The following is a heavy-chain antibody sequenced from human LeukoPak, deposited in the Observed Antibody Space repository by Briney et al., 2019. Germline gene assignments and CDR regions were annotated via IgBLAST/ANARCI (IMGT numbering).Heavy chain of an antibody. CDR1: GFTFSSYW. CDR2: INSDGNYA. D-gene: IGHD3-16*01. J-gene: IGHJ4*02. CDR3: VKDRYVDY. V-gene: IGHV3-74*01. Sequence: GGSLRLSCAASGFTFSSYWMNWVRQAPGKGLVWVSRINSDGNYATYADSVKGRFTISRDNAKNTLSLQMNSLRAEDTAVYYCVKDRYVDYWGQGTLVTVSS.